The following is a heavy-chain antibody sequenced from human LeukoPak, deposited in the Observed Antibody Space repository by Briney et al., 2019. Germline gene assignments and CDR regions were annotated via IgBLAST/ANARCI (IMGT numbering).Heavy chain of an antibody. J-gene: IGHJ4*02. CDR1: GYTFTGYY. V-gene: IGHV1-2*02. Sequence: ASVKVPCKASGYTFTGYYMHWVRQAPGQGLEWMGWINPNSGGTNYAQKFQGRVTITSDTSASTAYMDLSSLRSEDMAVYYCARGHYDFWSGEGDYFDYWGQGTLVTVSS. CDR2: INPNSGGT. D-gene: IGHD3-3*01. CDR3: ARGHYDFWSGEGDYFDY.